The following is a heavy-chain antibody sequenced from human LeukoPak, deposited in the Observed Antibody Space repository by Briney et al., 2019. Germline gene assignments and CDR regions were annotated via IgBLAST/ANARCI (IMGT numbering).Heavy chain of an antibody. J-gene: IGHJ5*02. D-gene: IGHD3-22*01. CDR1: GGSISSYY. CDR2: IYYSGST. Sequence: SGTLSLTCTVSGGSISSYYWSWIRQPPGKGLERIGYIYYSGSTNYNPSLKSRVTISVDTSKNQFSLKLSSVTAADTAVYYCASSYYYDSSGYWFDPWGQGTLVTVSS. V-gene: IGHV4-59*01. CDR3: ASSYYYDSSGYWFDP.